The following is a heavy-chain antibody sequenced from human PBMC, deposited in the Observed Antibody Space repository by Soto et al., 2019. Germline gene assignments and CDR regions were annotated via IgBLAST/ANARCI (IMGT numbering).Heavy chain of an antibody. D-gene: IGHD4-4*01. CDR2: IYYSGST. V-gene: IGHV4-59*01. CDR1: GGSISSYY. CDR3: ARSPYYSNFDY. J-gene: IGHJ4*02. Sequence: SETLSLTCTVSGGSISSYYWSWIRQPPGKGLEWIGYIYYSGSTNYNPSLKSRVTISVDTSKNQLSLKLSSVTAADTAVYYCARSPYYSNFDYWGQGTLVTVSS.